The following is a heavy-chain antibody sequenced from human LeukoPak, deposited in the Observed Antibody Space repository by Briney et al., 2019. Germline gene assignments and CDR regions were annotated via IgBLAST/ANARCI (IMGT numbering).Heavy chain of an antibody. CDR3: ARMKWGYCSSTSCSYYFDY. D-gene: IGHD2-2*01. Sequence: GGSLRLSCVASGFTFSDYYMSWVRQAPGKGLEWVANIKQDGSETYYVDSVKGRFTISRDNAKNSLYLQMNSLRAEDTAVYYCARMKWGYCSSTSCSYYFDYWGQGTLVTVSS. CDR2: IKQDGSET. J-gene: IGHJ4*02. CDR1: GFTFSDYY. V-gene: IGHV3-7*01.